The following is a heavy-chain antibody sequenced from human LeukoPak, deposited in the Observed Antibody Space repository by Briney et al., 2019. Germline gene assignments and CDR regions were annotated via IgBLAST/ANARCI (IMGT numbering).Heavy chain of an antibody. CDR1: GGSISSYY. D-gene: IGHD3-16*02. CDR2: IYYSGST. CDR3: ARDSHLGELSASYYYYYMDV. J-gene: IGHJ6*03. V-gene: IGHV4-59*01. Sequence: PSETLSLTCTVSGGSISSYYWSWIRQPPGKGLEWIGYIYYSGSTNYNPSLKSRVTISVDTSKNQFSLKLSSVTAADTAVYYCARDSHLGELSASYYYYYMDVWGKGTTVTVSS.